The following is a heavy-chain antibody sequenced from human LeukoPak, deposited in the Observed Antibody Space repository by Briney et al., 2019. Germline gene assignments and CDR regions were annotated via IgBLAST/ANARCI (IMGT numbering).Heavy chain of an antibody. CDR2: IKQDGSEK. CDR3: ARAVFTVPAATHDYYMDV. V-gene: IGHV3-7*01. CDR1: GFTFSSYW. Sequence: QAGGSLRLSCAASGFTFSSYWMSWVRQAPGKGLEWVANIKQDGSEKYYVDSVKGRFTISRDNAKNSLYLQMNSLRAEDTAVYYCARAVFTVPAATHDYYMDVWGKGTTVTVSS. J-gene: IGHJ6*03. D-gene: IGHD2-2*01.